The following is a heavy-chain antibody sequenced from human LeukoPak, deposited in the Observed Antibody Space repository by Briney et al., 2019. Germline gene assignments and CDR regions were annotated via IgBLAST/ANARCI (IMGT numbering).Heavy chain of an antibody. Sequence: GGSLRLSCTASGFTLSDHYLSWIRQAPGTGLEWLSYISSRGTSMYFADSVKGRFSISRDDSKNTLYLQMNSLRAEDTAVYYCAKPAQGGWGQGTLVTVSS. CDR1: GFTLSDHY. CDR2: ISSRGTSM. CDR3: AKPAQGG. D-gene: IGHD3-16*01. J-gene: IGHJ4*02. V-gene: IGHV3-11*01.